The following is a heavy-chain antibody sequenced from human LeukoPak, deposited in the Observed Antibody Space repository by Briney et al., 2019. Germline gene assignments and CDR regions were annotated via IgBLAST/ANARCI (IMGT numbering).Heavy chain of an antibody. Sequence: SETLSLTCTVSGGSISSYYWSWIRQPPGKGLEWIGEINHRGSTNYNPSLKSRVTISVDTSKNQFSLKLSSVTAADTAVYYCAHSIPYYSGMDVWGQGTTVTVSS. CDR3: AHSIPYYSGMDV. V-gene: IGHV4-34*01. D-gene: IGHD2-2*02. CDR1: GGSISSYY. J-gene: IGHJ6*02. CDR2: INHRGST.